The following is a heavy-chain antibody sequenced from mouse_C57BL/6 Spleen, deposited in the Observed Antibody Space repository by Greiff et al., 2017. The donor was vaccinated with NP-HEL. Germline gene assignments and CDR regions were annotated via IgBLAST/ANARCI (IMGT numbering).Heavy chain of an antibody. CDR2: IHPNSGST. CDR1: GYTFTSYW. J-gene: IGHJ4*01. Sequence: QVQLQQPGAELVKPGASVKLSYKASGYTFTSYWMHWVKQRPGQGLEWIGMIHPNSGSTNYNEKFKSKATLTVDKSSSTAYMQLSSLTSEDSAVYYCARNSYYYGSSCYAMDYWGQRTSVTVSS. D-gene: IGHD1-1*01. CDR3: ARNSYYYGSSCYAMDY. V-gene: IGHV1-64*01.